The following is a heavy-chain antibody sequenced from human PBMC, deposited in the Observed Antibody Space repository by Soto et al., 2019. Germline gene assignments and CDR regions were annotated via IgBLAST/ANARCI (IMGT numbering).Heavy chain of an antibody. Sequence: GGSLRLSCAASGFTFNNYAMSWVRQAPGEGLEWVAPGKGLEWVLAISGAVCRTYYGDSVKGRLTNSRDNSKNTLYLQMNSLRAEDRAVYYCAKGGQTGPRPYFDYWGQGALVTVSS. CDR1: GFTFNNYA. V-gene: IGHV3-23*01. CDR2: ISGAVCRT. CDR3: AKGGQTGPRPYFDY. D-gene: IGHD7-27*01. J-gene: IGHJ4*02.